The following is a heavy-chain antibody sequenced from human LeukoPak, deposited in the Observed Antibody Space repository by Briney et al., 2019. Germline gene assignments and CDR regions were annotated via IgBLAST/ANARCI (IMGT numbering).Heavy chain of an antibody. CDR1: GYSFTSYW. J-gene: IGHJ4*02. CDR2: IYPGDSDT. CDR3: ARINYYDSSGYVDY. Sequence: GESLKISCKGYGYSFTSYWIGWMRQMPRKGLEWMGIIYPGDSDTRYSPSFQGQVTISADKSISTAYLQWSSLKASDTAMYYCARINYYDSSGYVDYWGQGTLVTVSS. D-gene: IGHD3-22*01. V-gene: IGHV5-51*01.